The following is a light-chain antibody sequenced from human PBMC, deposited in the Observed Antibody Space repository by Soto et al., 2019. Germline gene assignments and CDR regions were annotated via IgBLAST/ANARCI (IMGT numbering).Light chain of an antibody. CDR2: DAS. V-gene: IGKV3-11*01. J-gene: IGKJ4*01. CDR3: QQRSNWHGAN. Sequence: EIVVTQSPATLSLSPGERATLSCRASQSVSSYLAWYQQKPGQAPRLLIYDASNRATGIPARFSGSGSGTAVSLTISSLEPEDFAVYYCQQRSNWHGANFGGGTKVEIK. CDR1: QSVSSY.